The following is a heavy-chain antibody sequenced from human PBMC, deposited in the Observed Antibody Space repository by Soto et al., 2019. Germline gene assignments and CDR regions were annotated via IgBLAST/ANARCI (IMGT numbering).Heavy chain of an antibody. D-gene: IGHD2-15*01. CDR1: GFSVTDIY. CDR2: IYNEFT. Sequence: GGSLRLSCVASGFSVTDIYMNWVRQAPGKGLDWVSVIYNEFTDYADSVRGRFSISTDSSKNALYLQVNSLRAEDSAVYYCVREPRYCSGGSCSIMGDAFDIWGQGTKVTVSS. CDR3: VREPRYCSGGSCSIMGDAFDI. J-gene: IGHJ3*02. V-gene: IGHV3-66*01.